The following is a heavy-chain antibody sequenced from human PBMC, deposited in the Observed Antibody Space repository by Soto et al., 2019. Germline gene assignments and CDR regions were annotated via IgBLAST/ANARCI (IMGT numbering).Heavy chain of an antibody. Sequence: QVQLVESGGGLVKPGGSLRLSCATSGFIFSDYYMHWIRQAPGKGLEWISYISGNGRIIQYADSAKGRFTISRDNAKNSLYLKMNRRAAEDTALYFCAGDFEADSRKDFDYWGQGTLVTVSS. J-gene: IGHJ4*02. CDR1: GFIFSDYY. V-gene: IGHV3-11*01. CDR2: ISGNGRII. CDR3: AGDFEADSRKDFDY. D-gene: IGHD2-15*01.